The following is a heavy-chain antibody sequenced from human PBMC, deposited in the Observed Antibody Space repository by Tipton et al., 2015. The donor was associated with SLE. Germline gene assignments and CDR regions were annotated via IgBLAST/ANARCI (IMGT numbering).Heavy chain of an antibody. J-gene: IGHJ4*02. CDR2: INHSGRT. CDR1: GGSFSNYF. V-gene: IGHV4-34*01. CDR3: ARTYSGSSLDY. D-gene: IGHD1-26*01. Sequence: LRLSCAVYGGSFSNYFWTGIRQPPGRGLEWIGEINHSGRTNYSPSLKSRVTISVDTSKSQFSLQLTSVTAADTAVYYCARTYSGSSLDYWGQGTLVTVSS.